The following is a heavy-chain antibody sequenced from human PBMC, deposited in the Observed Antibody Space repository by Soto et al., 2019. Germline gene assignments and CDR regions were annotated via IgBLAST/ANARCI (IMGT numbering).Heavy chain of an antibody. V-gene: IGHV4-59*01. CDR3: ARTEYSSGWYGDKGSFDY. Sequence: PSGTLSLTCTVSGGSISSYYWSWIRQPPGKGLEWIGYIYYSGSTNYNPSLKSRVTISVDTSKNQFSLKLSSVTAADTAVYYCARTEYSSGWYGDKGSFDYWGQGTLVTVSS. CDR2: IYYSGST. D-gene: IGHD6-19*01. J-gene: IGHJ4*02. CDR1: GGSISSYY.